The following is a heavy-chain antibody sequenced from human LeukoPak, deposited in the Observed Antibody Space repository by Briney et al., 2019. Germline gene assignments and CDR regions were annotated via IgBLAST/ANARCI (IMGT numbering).Heavy chain of an antibody. CDR3: AKNGDRGAYCSGGSCYPYYYYYIDV. D-gene: IGHD2-15*01. CDR1: GFTFNTYG. CDR2: IRYDGSNK. J-gene: IGHJ6*03. V-gene: IGHV3-30*02. Sequence: GGSLRLSCAASGFTFNTYGIHWVRQAPGKGLEWVAFIRYDGSNKYYADSVKGRFTISRDNSKNTLYLQMNSLRAEDTAIYYCAKNGDRGAYCSGGSCYPYYYYYIDVWGKGTTVTISS.